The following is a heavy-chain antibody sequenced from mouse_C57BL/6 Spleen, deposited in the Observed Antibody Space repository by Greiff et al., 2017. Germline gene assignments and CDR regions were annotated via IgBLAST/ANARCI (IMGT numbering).Heavy chain of an antibody. V-gene: IGHV1-15*01. CDR2: IDPETGGT. Sequence: QVQLKQSGAELVRPGASVTLSCKASGYTFTDYEMHWVKQTPVHGLEWIGAIDPETGGTAYNQKFKGKAILTADKSSSTAYMELRSLTSEDSAVYYCTRDVYAMDYWGQGTSVTVSS. J-gene: IGHJ4*01. CDR1: GYTFTDYE. CDR3: TRDVYAMDY.